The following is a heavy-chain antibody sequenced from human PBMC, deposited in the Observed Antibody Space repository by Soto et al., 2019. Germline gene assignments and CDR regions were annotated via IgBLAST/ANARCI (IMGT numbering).Heavy chain of an antibody. CDR2: IVVGSGNT. D-gene: IGHD3-22*01. CDR3: AARDISGYVRVFFSYAFYI. V-gene: IGHV1-58*01. CDR1: GFTFTSSA. J-gene: IGHJ3*02. Sequence: SVKVSCKASGFTFTSSAVQWVRQARGRRLDWRVWIVVGSGNTNSAQKFQERVTVTRDMSTSTAYMELSSLRSEDTAVYYCAARDISGYVRVFFSYAFYIWG.